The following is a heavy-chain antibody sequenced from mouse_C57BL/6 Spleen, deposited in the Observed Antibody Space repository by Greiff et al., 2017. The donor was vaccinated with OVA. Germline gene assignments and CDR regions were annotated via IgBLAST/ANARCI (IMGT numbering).Heavy chain of an antibody. CDR2: IDPNSGGT. CDR3: ARTITTVGYFDG. CDR1: GYTFTSYW. Sequence: KESCKASGYTFTSYWMHWVKQRPGRGLEWIGRIDPNSGGTKYNEKFKSKATLTVDKPSSTAYMQPSSLTSEDSAVYYCARTITTVGYFDGWGAGTTVTVSS. V-gene: IGHV1-72*01. D-gene: IGHD1-1*01. J-gene: IGHJ1*01.